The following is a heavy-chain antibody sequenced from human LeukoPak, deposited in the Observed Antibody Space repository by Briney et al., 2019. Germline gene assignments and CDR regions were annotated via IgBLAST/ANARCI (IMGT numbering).Heavy chain of an antibody. CDR1: GFTFSSYG. J-gene: IGHJ1*01. Sequence: GGSLRLSCAASGFTFSSYGIHWVRQAPGKGLEWVAVISYDGSNKYYADSVKGRFTISRDNSKNTLYLQMSSLRAEDTAVYYCAKDEDDILTGYYYFQHWGQGTLVTVSS. V-gene: IGHV3-30*18. D-gene: IGHD3-9*01. CDR3: AKDEDDILTGYYYFQH. CDR2: ISYDGSNK.